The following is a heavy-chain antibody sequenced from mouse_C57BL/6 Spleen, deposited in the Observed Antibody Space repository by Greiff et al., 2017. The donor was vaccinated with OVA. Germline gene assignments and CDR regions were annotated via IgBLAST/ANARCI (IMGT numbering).Heavy chain of an antibody. V-gene: IGHV2-2*01. D-gene: IGHD4-1*01. CDR1: GFSLTSYG. CDR3: AHVGDCDGGEYYYAMDY. J-gene: IGHJ4*01. Sequence: VHLVESGPGLVQPSQSLSITCTVSGFSLTSYGVHWVRQSPGKGLEWLGVIWSGGSTDYNAAFISSLSISTDNSKSQVFFKMNSRQAEATAIYYCAHVGDCDGGEYYYAMDYWGQGTSVTVSS. CDR2: IWSGGST.